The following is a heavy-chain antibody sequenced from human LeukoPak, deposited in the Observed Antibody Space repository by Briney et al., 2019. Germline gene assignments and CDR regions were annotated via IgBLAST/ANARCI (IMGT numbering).Heavy chain of an antibody. Sequence: SVKVSCKASGGTFSSYAISWVRQAPGQGLEWMGGIIPIFGTANYAQKFQGRVTITADKSTSTAYMELSSLRSEDTAVYYCARDPDYGGNSFSDYWGQGTLVTVSS. CDR3: ARDPDYGGNSFSDY. CDR1: GGTFSSYA. J-gene: IGHJ4*02. V-gene: IGHV1-69*06. CDR2: IIPIFGTA. D-gene: IGHD4-23*01.